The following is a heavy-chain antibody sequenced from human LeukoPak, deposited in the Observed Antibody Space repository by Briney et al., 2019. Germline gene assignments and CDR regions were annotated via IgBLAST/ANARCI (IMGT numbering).Heavy chain of an antibody. J-gene: IGHJ4*02. Sequence: GGSPRLSCAASGFMFSTYWMTWVRQAPGKGPEWVANIKPDGSETYYVDAVKGRFTISRDNTKNLLYLQMNNLRGEDAAVYHCGGFGYEAGVDLWGQGTLVTVSS. V-gene: IGHV3-7*01. CDR3: GGFGYEAGVDL. CDR1: GFMFSTYW. CDR2: IKPDGSET. D-gene: IGHD2-15*01.